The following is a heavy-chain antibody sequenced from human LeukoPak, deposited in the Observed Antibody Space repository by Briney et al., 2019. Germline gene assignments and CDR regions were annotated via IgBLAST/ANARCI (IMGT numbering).Heavy chain of an antibody. V-gene: IGHV3-74*01. J-gene: IGHJ6*03. CDR2: INSDGSST. CDR1: GFTFSSYG. Sequence: PGGSLRLSCTASGFTFSSYGMYWVRQAPGKGLVWVSRINSDGSSTTYADSVKGRFTISRDNAENTLYLQMHSLRAEDTAVYYCARSAPAGFSYYYYYMDVWGKGTTVTISS. CDR3: ARSAPAGFSYYYYYMDV. D-gene: IGHD6-13*01.